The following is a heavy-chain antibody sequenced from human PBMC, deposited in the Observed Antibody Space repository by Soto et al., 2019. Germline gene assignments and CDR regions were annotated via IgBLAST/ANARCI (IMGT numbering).Heavy chain of an antibody. CDR2: ISGSGGTT. CDR3: ARYCSPTSCTIRYGMDV. D-gene: IGHD2-15*01. V-gene: IGHV3-23*01. J-gene: IGHJ6*02. CDR1: GFTFSTYA. Sequence: EVQLLESGGGLVQPGGSLRLSCVASGFTFSTYAMNWVRQAPREGLKWVSTISGSGGTTYYADSMKGRFTISRDNSKNTLYLQVNSLRAEDSAKYYCARYCSPTSCTIRYGMDVWGQGTTVTVSS.